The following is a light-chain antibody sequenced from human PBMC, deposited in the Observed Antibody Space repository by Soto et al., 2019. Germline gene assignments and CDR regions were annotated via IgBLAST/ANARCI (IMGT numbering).Light chain of an antibody. Sequence: DVQLTQSPSFMSASVGDRVTITCRASQGINDYLAWYQQKPGKAPKLLMNFASAFERGVPSRFSGTGSGTEFTLTISSLQPEDFATYYCQQLLIYPITFGQGTRLEIE. CDR2: FAS. V-gene: IGKV1-9*01. CDR3: QQLLIYPIT. J-gene: IGKJ5*01. CDR1: QGINDY.